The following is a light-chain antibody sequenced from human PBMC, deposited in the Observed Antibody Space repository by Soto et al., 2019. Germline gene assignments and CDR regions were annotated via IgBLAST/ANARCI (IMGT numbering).Light chain of an antibody. CDR3: QKHGTSPIT. CDR2: SES. J-gene: IGKJ5*01. Sequence: DIVLTQSPGTLSLSPGDSATLSCRVSQTVTGNYLAWYHQKTGQAPRILIHSESSRATGIPDRFSGSGSGTDLNLTISRLEPEDFAVYYCQKHGTSPITCGQGTRLEIK. V-gene: IGKV3-20*01. CDR1: QTVTGNY.